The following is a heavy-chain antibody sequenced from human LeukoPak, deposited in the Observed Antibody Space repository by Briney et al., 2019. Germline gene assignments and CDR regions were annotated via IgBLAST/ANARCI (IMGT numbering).Heavy chain of an antibody. CDR1: GGTFSSYA. CDR3: ARDVGIVATIVYFDY. V-gene: IGHV1-69*04. J-gene: IGHJ4*02. D-gene: IGHD5-12*01. CDR2: IIPILGIA. Sequence: SSVKVSCKGSGGTFSSYAISWVRQAPGQGLEWMGRIIPILGIANYAQKFQGRVTITADKSTSTAYMELSSLRSEDTAVYYCARDVGIVATIVYFDYWGQGTLVTVSS.